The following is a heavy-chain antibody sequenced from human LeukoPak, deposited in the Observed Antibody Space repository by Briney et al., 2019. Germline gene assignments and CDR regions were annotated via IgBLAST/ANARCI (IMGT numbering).Heavy chain of an antibody. V-gene: IGHV4-39*01. CDR2: IYYSGTT. D-gene: IGHD5-24*01. Sequence: PSETLSLTCTVSSGSISSSSYYWGWIRQPPGKGLEWIGSIYYSGTTYYNPSLKSRVTISADTSKNQFSLKLSSVTAADTAVYYCGRHSYRGWLQFFDYWGQGTRVTVSS. CDR3: GRHSYRGWLQFFDY. J-gene: IGHJ4*02. CDR1: SGSISSSSYY.